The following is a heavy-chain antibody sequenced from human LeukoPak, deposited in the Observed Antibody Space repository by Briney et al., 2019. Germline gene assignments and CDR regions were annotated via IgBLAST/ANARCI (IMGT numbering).Heavy chain of an antibody. V-gene: IGHV3-23*01. Sequence: TGGSLRLSCAASGFTFSSYAMSWVRQAPGKGLEWVSAISGSGGSTYYADSVKGRFTISRDNSKNTLYLQMNSLRAEDTAVYYCAKDCSGGSCYSSWGQGTLVTVSS. CDR3: AKDCSGGSCYSS. J-gene: IGHJ4*02. CDR2: ISGSGGST. D-gene: IGHD2-15*01. CDR1: GFTFSSYA.